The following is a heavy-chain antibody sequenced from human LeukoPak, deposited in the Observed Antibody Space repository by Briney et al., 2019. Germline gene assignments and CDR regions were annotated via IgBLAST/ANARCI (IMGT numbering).Heavy chain of an antibody. Sequence: SGGSLRLSCAASGFTSSSYSMNWVRQAPGKGLEWVSSISSSSSYIYYADSVKGRFTISRDNAKDSLYLQMNSLRAEDTAVYYCARDRQWLFDYWGQGTLVTVSS. J-gene: IGHJ4*02. V-gene: IGHV3-21*04. D-gene: IGHD6-19*01. CDR1: GFTSSSYS. CDR3: ARDRQWLFDY. CDR2: ISSSSSYI.